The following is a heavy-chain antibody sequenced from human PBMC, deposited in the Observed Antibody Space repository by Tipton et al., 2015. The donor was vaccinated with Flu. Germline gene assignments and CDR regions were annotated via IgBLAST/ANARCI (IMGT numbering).Heavy chain of an antibody. CDR1: GGSISSGSYY. CDR3: AREGHSSGWYD. V-gene: IGHV4-61*02. D-gene: IGHD6-19*01. CDR2: IYTSGST. Sequence: LRLSCTVSGGSISSGSYYWSWIRQPAGKGLEWIGRIYTSGSTNYNPSLKSRVTISVDTSKNQFSLKLSSVTAADTAVYYCAREGHSSGWYDWGQGTLVTASS. J-gene: IGHJ4*02.